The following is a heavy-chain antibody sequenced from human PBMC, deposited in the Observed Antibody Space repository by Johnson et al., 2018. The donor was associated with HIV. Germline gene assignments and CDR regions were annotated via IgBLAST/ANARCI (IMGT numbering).Heavy chain of an antibody. CDR2: IKQDGSEK. CDR3: AREAVDAFDI. J-gene: IGHJ3*02. CDR1: GFTFSSYW. Sequence: VHLVESGGGLVQPGGSLRLSCVASGFTFSSYWMSWVRQAPGKGLEWVANIKQDGSEKYYVDSVKGRFTISRDNAKNSRYLQMNSLRAEDTAVYYCAREAVDAFDIWGQGTMVTVSS. V-gene: IGHV3-7*05.